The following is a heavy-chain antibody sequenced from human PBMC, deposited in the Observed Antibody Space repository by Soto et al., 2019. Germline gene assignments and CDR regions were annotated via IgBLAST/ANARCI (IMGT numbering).Heavy chain of an antibody. CDR2: IYHSGST. D-gene: IGHD5-18*01. Sequence: SETLSLTCAVSGGSISSSGYSWSWIRQPPGKGLEWIGYIYHSGSTYYNPSLKSRVTISVDRSRNQFSLKLSSVTAADTAVYYCAREGGAGYSYGYIDYWGQGTLVTVSS. J-gene: IGHJ4*02. CDR1: GGSISSSGYS. V-gene: IGHV4-30-2*01. CDR3: AREGGAGYSYGYIDY.